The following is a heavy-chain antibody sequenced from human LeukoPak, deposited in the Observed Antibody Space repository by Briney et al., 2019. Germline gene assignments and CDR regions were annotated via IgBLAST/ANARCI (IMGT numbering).Heavy chain of an antibody. J-gene: IGHJ4*02. CDR2: ISSSSLYI. CDR1: GFTFNAYT. Sequence: GGSLRLSCAASGFTFNAYTMNWVRQAPGKGLEWVSSISSSSLYIYYADSVKGRFTVSRDNAKNSLYLQMNSLRAEDTAVYYCAREYNGNYYRPFDYWGRGTLVTVSS. V-gene: IGHV3-21*01. CDR3: AREYNGNYYRPFDY. D-gene: IGHD1-26*01.